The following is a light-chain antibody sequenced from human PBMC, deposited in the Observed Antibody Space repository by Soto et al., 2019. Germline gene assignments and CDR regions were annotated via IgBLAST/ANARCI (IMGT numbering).Light chain of an antibody. Sequence: DIQMTQSPSSVSASVGDRVTITCRASQDISSWLAWYQQKPGKAPNLLIYAASSLQTGVPSRFSGSGSGTDFTLTISSLQPEDFATYYCKQTNTLPLTFGGGTKVDIK. CDR1: QDISSW. V-gene: IGKV1-12*01. CDR2: AAS. J-gene: IGKJ4*01. CDR3: KQTNTLPLT.